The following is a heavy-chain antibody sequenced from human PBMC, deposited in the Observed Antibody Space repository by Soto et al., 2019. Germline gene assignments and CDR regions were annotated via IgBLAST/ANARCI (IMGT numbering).Heavy chain of an antibody. J-gene: IGHJ4*02. Sequence: QVQLVQSGAEVKKPGASGKVSCKASGYTFSGYAMGWVRQAPGQGLEWMGWISAYNGNTDYAQKFQGRVTMTTDTSTSTAYMELRSLTSDDTAVYYCARPFGDYGDYAWSLRYWGQGTLVTVSS. CDR3: ARPFGDYGDYAWSLRY. D-gene: IGHD4-17*01. V-gene: IGHV1-18*01. CDR2: ISAYNGNT. CDR1: GYTFSGYA.